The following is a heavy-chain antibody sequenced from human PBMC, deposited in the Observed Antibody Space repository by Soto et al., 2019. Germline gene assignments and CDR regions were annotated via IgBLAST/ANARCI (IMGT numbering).Heavy chain of an antibody. D-gene: IGHD3-16*01. CDR3: ARGDDFDYYYGVDV. CDR1: GGAFSIHA. V-gene: IGHV1-69*06. J-gene: IGHJ6*02. CDR2: IVPMFGTS. Sequence: VAPVKGYCKSAGGAFSIHAIRWVRQKTGQGLERKGGIVPMFGTSNYAQKYQGRVTTTADKSTNTSYMELSSLTSEDSAVYYCARGDDFDYYYGVDVWGQGTTVTVSS.